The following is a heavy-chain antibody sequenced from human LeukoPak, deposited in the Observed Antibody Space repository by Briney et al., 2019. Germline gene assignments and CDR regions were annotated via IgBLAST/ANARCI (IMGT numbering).Heavy chain of an antibody. CDR2: TRNKANSYTT. D-gene: IGHD1-26*01. CDR3: AREWERVAFDI. V-gene: IGHV3-72*01. CDR1: GFTFSDHY. J-gene: IGHJ3*02. Sequence: GGSLRLSCAASGFTFSDHYMDWVRQAPGKGLEWVGRTRNKANSYTTEYAASVKGRFTISRDDSKNSLYLQMNSLKTEDTAVYYCAREWERVAFDIWGQGTMVTVSS.